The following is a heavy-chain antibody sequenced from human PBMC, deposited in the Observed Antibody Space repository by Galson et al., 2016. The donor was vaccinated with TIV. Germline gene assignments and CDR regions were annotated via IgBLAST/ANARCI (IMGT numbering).Heavy chain of an antibody. CDR1: GDSVSSTSAA. CDR3: ARGAPSVFGVIMTLDY. Sequence: CAISGDSVSSTSAAWNWIRQSPSRGLEWLGRTYCRSTWYNDYAASLKRRITINPDTSKNQFSLQLTSVTPEDAAVYYCARGAPSVFGVIMTLDYWGQGTLVTVSS. D-gene: IGHD3-3*01. J-gene: IGHJ4*02. CDR2: TYCRSTWYN. V-gene: IGHV6-1*01.